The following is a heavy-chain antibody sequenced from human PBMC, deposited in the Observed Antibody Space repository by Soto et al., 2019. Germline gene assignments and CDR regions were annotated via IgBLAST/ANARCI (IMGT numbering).Heavy chain of an antibody. V-gene: IGHV1-2*02. J-gene: IGHJ5*02. CDR1: GYTFTGYY. Sequence: RASVKVSCKASGYTFTGYYMHWVRQAPGQGLEWMGWINPNSGGTNYAQKFQGRVTMTRDTSISTAYMELSRLRSDDTAVYYCACEPVVTATLARTNWFDPWGQGTLVTVSS. CDR3: ACEPVVTATLARTNWFDP. D-gene: IGHD2-21*02. CDR2: INPNSGGT.